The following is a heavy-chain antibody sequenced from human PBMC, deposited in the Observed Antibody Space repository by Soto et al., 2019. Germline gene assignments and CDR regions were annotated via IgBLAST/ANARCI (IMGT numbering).Heavy chain of an antibody. V-gene: IGHV1-69*12. Sequence: QVQLVQSGAEVKKPGSSVKVSCKASGGTFSNYAISWVRQAPGQGLEWMGGITPFFGTANYAQKFQGRVTVTADDSMSTAYMELSRLRSEDTAVYYCAQTLGSAVAGPGRFDLWGRGTLVTVSS. CDR1: GGTFSNYA. J-gene: IGHJ2*01. CDR2: ITPFFGTA. D-gene: IGHD6-19*01. CDR3: AQTLGSAVAGPGRFDL.